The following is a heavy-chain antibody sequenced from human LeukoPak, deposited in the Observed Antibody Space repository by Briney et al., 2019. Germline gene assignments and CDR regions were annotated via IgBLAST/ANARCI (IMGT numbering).Heavy chain of an antibody. V-gene: IGHV3-23*01. Sequence: PGGSLRLSCAASGFTFSSYGMSWVRQAPGKGLEWVSAISGSGGSTYYADSVKGRFTISRDNSKNTLYLQMNSLKAEDTAIYYCARAGYSSSWLLYWGQGTLVTVSS. CDR3: ARAGYSSSWLLY. CDR2: ISGSGGST. J-gene: IGHJ4*02. CDR1: GFTFSSYG. D-gene: IGHD6-13*01.